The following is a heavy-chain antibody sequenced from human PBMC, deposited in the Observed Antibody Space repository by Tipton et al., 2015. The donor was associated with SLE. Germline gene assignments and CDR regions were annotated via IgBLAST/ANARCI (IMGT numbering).Heavy chain of an antibody. CDR2: INHSGSN. J-gene: IGHJ4*02. CDR3: AREGDVVPFDY. D-gene: IGHD3-10*01. Sequence: TLSLTCAVYGGSFSGYYWSWIRQPPGKGLEWIGEINHSGSNNYNPSLKSRVTISVDTSKNHFSLKLSSVTAADTAVYYCAREGDVVPFDYWGQGTLVTVSS. CDR1: GGSFSGYY. V-gene: IGHV4-34*01.